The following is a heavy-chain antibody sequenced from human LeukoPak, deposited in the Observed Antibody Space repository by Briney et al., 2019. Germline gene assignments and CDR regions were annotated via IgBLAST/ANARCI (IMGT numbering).Heavy chain of an antibody. CDR2: IKQDGSEK. Sequence: GGSLRLSCAASGLTFSSYWMSWVRQAPGKGLEWVANIKQDGSEKYYVDSVKGRFTISRDNAKNSLYLQMNSLRAEDTAVYYCAREGRTYYDFWSGYSYAFDIWGQGTMVTVSS. D-gene: IGHD3-3*01. V-gene: IGHV3-7*01. CDR1: GLTFSSYW. CDR3: AREGRTYYDFWSGYSYAFDI. J-gene: IGHJ3*02.